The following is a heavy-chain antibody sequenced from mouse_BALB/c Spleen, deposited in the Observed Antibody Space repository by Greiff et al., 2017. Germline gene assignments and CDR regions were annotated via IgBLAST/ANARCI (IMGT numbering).Heavy chain of an antibody. CDR2: IWAVGST. CDR3: ARGTMITSPFAD. D-gene: IGHD2-4*01. J-gene: IGHJ3*01. CDR1: GFSLTSYG. V-gene: IGHV2-9*02. Sequence: VKVVESGPGLVAPSQSLSITCTVSGFSLTSYGVHWVRQPPGKGLEWLGVIWAVGSTNYNSALMSRLSISKDNSKSQLFLKMNSLQTDDTAMYYCARGTMITSPFADWGQGTLVTVSA.